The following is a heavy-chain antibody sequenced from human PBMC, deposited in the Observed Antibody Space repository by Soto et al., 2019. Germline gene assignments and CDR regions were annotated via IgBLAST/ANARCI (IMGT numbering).Heavy chain of an antibody. CDR3: ARASSGWSQPNFDY. V-gene: IGHV1-69*12. J-gene: IGHJ4*02. Sequence: QVQLVQSGAEVKKPGSSVKVSCKASGGTFSSYAISWVRQAPGQGLEWMGGIIPIFGTANYAQKFQGRVTXXAXEXXSTAYMELSSLRSEDTAVYYCARASSGWSQPNFDYWGQGTLVTVSS. D-gene: IGHD6-19*01. CDR2: IIPIFGTA. CDR1: GGTFSSYA.